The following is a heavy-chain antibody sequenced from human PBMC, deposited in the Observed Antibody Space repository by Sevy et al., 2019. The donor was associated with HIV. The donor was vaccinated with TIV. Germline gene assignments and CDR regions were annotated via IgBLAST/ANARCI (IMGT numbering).Heavy chain of an antibody. Sequence: GGSLRLSCAASGFTFDDYAMHWVRQAPGKGLEWVSLISWDGGSTYYADSVKGRFTISRHNSKNSLYLQMNSLRAEDTALYYCAKDMYSSSRRYYYYYGMDVWGQGTTVTVSS. D-gene: IGHD6-6*01. J-gene: IGHJ6*02. CDR1: GFTFDDYA. V-gene: IGHV3-43D*04. CDR3: AKDMYSSSRRYYYYYGMDV. CDR2: ISWDGGST.